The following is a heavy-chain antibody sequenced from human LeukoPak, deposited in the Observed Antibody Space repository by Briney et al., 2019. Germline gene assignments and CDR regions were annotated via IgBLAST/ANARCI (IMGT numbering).Heavy chain of an antibody. Sequence: ASVKVSCKASGYTFTSYGISWVRQPPGQGLEWMGWINAYNGNTNYAQKLQGRVTMTTDTSTSTAYMELRSLRSDDTAVYYCARDREYYYDSSGYSYFDYWGQGTLVTVSS. CDR1: GYTFTSYG. D-gene: IGHD3-22*01. J-gene: IGHJ4*02. V-gene: IGHV1-18*01. CDR3: ARDREYYYDSSGYSYFDY. CDR2: INAYNGNT.